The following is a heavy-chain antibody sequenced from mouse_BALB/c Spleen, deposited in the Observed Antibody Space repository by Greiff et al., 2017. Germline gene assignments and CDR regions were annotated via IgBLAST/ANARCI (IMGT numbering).Heavy chain of an antibody. D-gene: IGHD2-1*01. CDR2: ISTYYGDA. J-gene: IGHJ4*01. CDR3: AREGTTIYYAMDY. V-gene: IGHV1S137*01. CDR1: GYTFTDYA. Sequence: VQLQQSGAELVRPGVSVKISCKGSGYTFTDYAMHWVKRSHAKSLEWIGVISTYYGDASYNQKFKGKATMTVDKSSSTAYMELARLTSEDSAIYYCAREGTTIYYAMDYWGQGTSVTVSS.